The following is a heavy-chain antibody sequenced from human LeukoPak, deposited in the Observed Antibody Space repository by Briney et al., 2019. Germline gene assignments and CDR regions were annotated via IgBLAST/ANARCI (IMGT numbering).Heavy chain of an antibody. V-gene: IGHV3-11*01. J-gene: IGHJ4*02. Sequence: PGGSLRLSCAASAFTFSEYYMSWIRQAPGKGLEWVSYISSGGSTIYYADSVKGRFTISRDNAKNSLYLQMNSLRAEDTAVYYCARHLVVATYDYWGQGTLVTVSS. CDR3: ARHLVVATYDY. CDR1: AFTFSEYY. CDR2: ISSGGSTI. D-gene: IGHD2-21*01.